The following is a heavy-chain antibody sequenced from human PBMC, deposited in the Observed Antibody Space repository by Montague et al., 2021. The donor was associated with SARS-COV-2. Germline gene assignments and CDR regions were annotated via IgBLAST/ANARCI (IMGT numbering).Heavy chain of an antibody. D-gene: IGHD4-11*01. CDR3: VRVPGSGQYGFDS. J-gene: IGHJ4*02. V-gene: IGHV6-1*01. CDR1: GDSVCSNTAA. CDR2: TNYRSTWTS. Sequence: CAISGDSVCSNTAAWNWIRQSPSGGLEWLGRTNYRSTWTSDYATSVEGRISIDPDTSKNQFFLHLRSVTPEDTGVYYCVRVPGSGQYGFDSWGQGTLVTVSS.